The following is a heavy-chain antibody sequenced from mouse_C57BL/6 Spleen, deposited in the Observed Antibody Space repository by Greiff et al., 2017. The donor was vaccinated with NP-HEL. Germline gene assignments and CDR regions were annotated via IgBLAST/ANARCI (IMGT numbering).Heavy chain of an antibody. D-gene: IGHD1-1*01. Sequence: ESGPGLVKPSQSLSLTCSVTGYSITSGYYWNWIRQFPGNKLEWMGYISYDGSNNYNPSLKNRISITRDTSKNQFFLKLNSVTTEDTATYYCARDGDYGSSYGFAYWGQGTLVTVSA. J-gene: IGHJ3*01. V-gene: IGHV3-6*01. CDR1: GYSITSGYY. CDR2: ISYDGSN. CDR3: ARDGDYGSSYGFAY.